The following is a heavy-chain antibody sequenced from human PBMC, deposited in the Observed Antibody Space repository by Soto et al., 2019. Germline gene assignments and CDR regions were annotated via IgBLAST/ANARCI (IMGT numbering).Heavy chain of an antibody. V-gene: IGHV1-18*01. J-gene: IGHJ4*02. Sequence: GASVKVSCKASGYTFTSYGISWVRQAPGQGLEWMGWISAYNGNTNYAQKLQGRVTMTTDTSTSTAYMELRSLRSDDTAVYYCARDLLYDILTGYYTTILGYWGQGTLVTVSS. CDR3: ARDLLYDILTGYYTTILGY. D-gene: IGHD3-9*01. CDR2: ISAYNGNT. CDR1: GYTFTSYG.